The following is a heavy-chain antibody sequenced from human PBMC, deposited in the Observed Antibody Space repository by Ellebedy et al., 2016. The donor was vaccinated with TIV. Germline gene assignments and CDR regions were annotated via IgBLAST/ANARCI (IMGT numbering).Heavy chain of an antibody. J-gene: IGHJ4*02. V-gene: IGHV4-59*01. Sequence: GSLRLSXTVSGGSISSYYWSWIRQPPGKGLEWIGYIYYSGSTNYNPSLKSRVTISVDTSKNQFSLKLSSVTAADTAVYYCAIGGLIVGATGFDYWGQGTLVTVSS. CDR3: AIGGLIVGATGFDY. D-gene: IGHD1-26*01. CDR2: IYYSGST. CDR1: GGSISSYY.